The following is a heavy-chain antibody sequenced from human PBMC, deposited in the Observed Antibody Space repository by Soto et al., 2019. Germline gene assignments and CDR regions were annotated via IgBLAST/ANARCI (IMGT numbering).Heavy chain of an antibody. J-gene: IGHJ4*02. Sequence: QVQLVESGGGVVQPGSSLRLSWAASGSIFRGYGMHWVRQAPGKGLEWVAVIRFDGSNINYADSVMGRFTISRDNSKNTLYLEMNSLRVEDTAVYYCARDGLGGTPFWGYLDYWRQGTLVTVSS. V-gene: IGHV3-33*01. CDR2: IRFDGSNI. CDR1: GSIFRGYG. CDR3: ARDGLGGTPFWGYLDY. D-gene: IGHD2-15*01.